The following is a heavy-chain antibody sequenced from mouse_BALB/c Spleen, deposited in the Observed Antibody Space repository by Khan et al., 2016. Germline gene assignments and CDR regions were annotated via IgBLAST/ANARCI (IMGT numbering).Heavy chain of an antibody. V-gene: IGHV3-2*02. Sequence: EVQLQESGPGLVKPSQSLSLTCTVTGYPITSDYAWNWIRQFPGNKLEWMGYIRYSGSTSYNPSLKSRISITRDTEKNQFFLQLKSVTTEDTATYYCARVPTAVYAMDYWGQGTSVTVSS. CDR1: GYPITSDYA. J-gene: IGHJ4*01. CDR3: ARVPTAVYAMDY. CDR2: IRYSGST. D-gene: IGHD1-2*01.